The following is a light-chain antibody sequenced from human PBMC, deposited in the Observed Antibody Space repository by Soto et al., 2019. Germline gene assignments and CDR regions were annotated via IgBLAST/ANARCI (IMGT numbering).Light chain of an antibody. CDR1: QSIRSW. V-gene: IGKV1-5*01. CDR2: DAS. CDR3: QQYEGYSPLT. Sequence: DIQMPQSPSTLSASVGDRVTMTCRASQSIRSWLAWYQQKPGKAPKLLIYDASSLESGVPSRFSGRRSGTEFTLTISSLQPDDFGTYYCQQYEGYSPLTFGGGTKVDIK. J-gene: IGKJ4*01.